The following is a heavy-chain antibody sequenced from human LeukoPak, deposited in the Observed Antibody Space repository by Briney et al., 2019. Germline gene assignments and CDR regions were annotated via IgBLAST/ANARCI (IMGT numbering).Heavy chain of an antibody. D-gene: IGHD3-22*01. CDR1: GYTLTELS. J-gene: IGHJ3*02. CDR2: FDPEDGET. V-gene: IGHV1-24*01. CDR3: ATELRDDYYDSTWDAFDI. Sequence: ASVTVSCKVSGYTLTELSMHWVRQAPGKGLEWMGGFDPEDGETIYAQKFQGRVTMTEDTSTDTAYMELSSLRSEDTAVYYCATELRDDYYDSTWDAFDIWGQGTMVTVSS.